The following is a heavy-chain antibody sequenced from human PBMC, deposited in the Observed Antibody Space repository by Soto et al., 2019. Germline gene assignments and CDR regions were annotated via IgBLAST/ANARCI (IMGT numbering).Heavy chain of an antibody. J-gene: IGHJ4*02. CDR2: ISYNGKNK. CDR3: ATDGVQYVVSGLYYFHY. V-gene: IGHV3-30*15. D-gene: IGHD2-15*01. Sequence: QAGGSLRLSCAASGFSLNSYAMHWVRQVPGKGLEWVAFISYNGKNKYYGDSVKGRFTISRDDSTNTLYLQMSSLRSEDTAVYYCATDGVQYVVSGLYYFHYWGQGTLVTVSS. CDR1: GFSLNSYA.